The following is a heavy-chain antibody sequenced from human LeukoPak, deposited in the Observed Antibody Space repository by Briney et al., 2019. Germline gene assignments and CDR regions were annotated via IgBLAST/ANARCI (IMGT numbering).Heavy chain of an antibody. CDR3: ARGKLVTTWITYYYYYYGMDV. CDR1: GGSFSGYY. J-gene: IGHJ6*02. Sequence: PSETLSLTCAVYGGSFSGYYWSWIRQPPGKGLEWIGEINHSGSTNYNPSLKSRVTISVNTSKNQFSLKLSSVTAADTAVYYCARGKLVTTWITYYYYYYGMDVWGQGTTVTVSS. CDR2: INHSGST. V-gene: IGHV4-34*01. D-gene: IGHD4-11*01.